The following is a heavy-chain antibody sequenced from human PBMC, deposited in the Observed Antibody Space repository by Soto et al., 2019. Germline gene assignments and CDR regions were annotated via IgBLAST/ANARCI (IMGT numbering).Heavy chain of an antibody. V-gene: IGHV4-39*07. CDR1: GGSISSSSYY. CDR2: IYYSGST. J-gene: IGHJ6*02. CDR3: AREGGSYNWNYGVNYYGMDV. D-gene: IGHD1-7*01. Sequence: SETLSLTSTVSGGSISSSSYYWGWIRQPPGKGLEWIGSIYYSGSTYYNPSLKSRVTISVDTSKNQFSLKLSSVTAADTAVYYCAREGGSYNWNYGVNYYGMDVWGQGTTVTVSS.